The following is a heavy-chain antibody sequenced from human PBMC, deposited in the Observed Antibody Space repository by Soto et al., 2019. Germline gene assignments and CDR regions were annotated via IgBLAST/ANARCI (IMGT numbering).Heavy chain of an antibody. V-gene: IGHV4-39*01. D-gene: IGHD4-17*01. Sequence: SETQSLTCTVSGDSISSSTCYWGWIRRPPGKGLEWIATIFSTGTTHYNPSLRSRVTISVDTSKNQFSLTVRSVTAADTAAYYCARHDYGDGFSYWGQGSQVTVSS. J-gene: IGHJ4*02. CDR3: ARHDYGDGFSY. CDR1: GDSISSSTCY. CDR2: IFSTGTT.